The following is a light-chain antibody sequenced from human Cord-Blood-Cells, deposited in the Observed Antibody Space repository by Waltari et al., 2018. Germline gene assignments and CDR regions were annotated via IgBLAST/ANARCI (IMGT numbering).Light chain of an antibody. CDR3: SSYTSSSTRV. CDR1: SSDVGGYNY. Sequence: QSALTQPASVSGSPGQSITISCTGTSSDVGGYNYVSWYQQHPGKAPKLMIYEVSNRPSGVSNRVSGSKSGTTASLTISGLQAEDEADYYCSSYTSSSTRVFGGGTKLTVL. V-gene: IGLV2-14*01. J-gene: IGLJ3*02. CDR2: EVS.